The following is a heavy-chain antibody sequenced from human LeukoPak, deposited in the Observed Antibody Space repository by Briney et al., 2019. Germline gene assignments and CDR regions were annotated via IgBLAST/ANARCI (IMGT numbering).Heavy chain of an antibody. CDR1: GFTFDDYA. J-gene: IGHJ4*02. CDR2: ISGSGGST. V-gene: IGHV3-23*01. CDR3: AKDPFDSSGYSYFDY. D-gene: IGHD3-22*01. Sequence: PGGSLRLSCAASGFTFDDYAMHWVRQAPGKGLEWVSAISGSGGSTYYADSVKGRFTISRDNSKNTLYLQMNSLRAEDTAVYYCAKDPFDSSGYSYFDYWGQGTLVTVSS.